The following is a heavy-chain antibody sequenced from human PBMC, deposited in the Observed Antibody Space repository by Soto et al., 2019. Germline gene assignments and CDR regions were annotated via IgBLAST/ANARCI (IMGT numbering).Heavy chain of an antibody. J-gene: IGHJ4*02. CDR3: ARSPYSSGWYDY. D-gene: IGHD6-19*01. CDR1: GFTFSSYA. Sequence: GGSLRLSCAASGFTFSSYAMHWVRQAPGKGLEWVAVISYDGSNKYYADSVKGRFTISRDNSKNTLYLQMNSLRAEDTAVYYCARSPYSSGWYDYWGQGTLVTVSS. V-gene: IGHV3-30-3*01. CDR2: ISYDGSNK.